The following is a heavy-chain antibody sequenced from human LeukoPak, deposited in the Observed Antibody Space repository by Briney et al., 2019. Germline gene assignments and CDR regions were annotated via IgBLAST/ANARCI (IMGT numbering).Heavy chain of an antibody. CDR3: AKDKVRGYYDSSGYYDY. D-gene: IGHD3-22*01. V-gene: IGHV3-23*01. CDR2: ISGSGGST. CDR1: GFTFSSYA. Sequence: GGSLRLSCAASGFTFSSYAMSWVRQAPGKGLEWVSAISGSGGSTYYADSVKGRFTISRDNSKNTLYLQMNSLRAEDTAVYYCAKDKVRGYYDSSGYYDYWSQGTLVTVSS. J-gene: IGHJ4*02.